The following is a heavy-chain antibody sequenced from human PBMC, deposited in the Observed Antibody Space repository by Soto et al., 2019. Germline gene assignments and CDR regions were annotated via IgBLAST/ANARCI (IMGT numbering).Heavy chain of an antibody. CDR2: IIPIFGTA. CDR1: GGTFSSYA. Sequence: QVQLVQSGAEVKKPGSSVKVSCKASGGTFSSYAISWVRQAPGQGLEWMGGIIPIFGTANYAQKFQGRVMITADESTSTAYMELSSLRSEDTAVYYCAREARGITIFGVVAEFDYWGQGTLVTVSS. CDR3: AREARGITIFGVVAEFDY. J-gene: IGHJ4*02. D-gene: IGHD3-3*01. V-gene: IGHV1-69*01.